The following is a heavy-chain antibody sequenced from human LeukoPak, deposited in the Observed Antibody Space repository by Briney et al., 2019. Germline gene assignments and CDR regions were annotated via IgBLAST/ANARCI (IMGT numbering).Heavy chain of an antibody. CDR1: GFTFSSYG. CDR2: ISGSGGST. CDR3: AKETYYYDSSGYSNHFDY. J-gene: IGHJ4*02. Sequence: GGSLRLSCAASGFTFSSYGMSWVRQAPGKGLEWVSAISGSGGSTYYADSVKGRFTISRDNSKNTLYLQMNSLRAEDTAVYYCAKETYYYDSSGYSNHFDYWGQGTLVTVSS. V-gene: IGHV3-23*01. D-gene: IGHD3-22*01.